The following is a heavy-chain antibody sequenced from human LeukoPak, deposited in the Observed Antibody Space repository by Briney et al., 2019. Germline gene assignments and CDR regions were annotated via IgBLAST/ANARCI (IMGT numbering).Heavy chain of an antibody. CDR1: GFTFSSYA. J-gene: IGHJ4*02. CDR3: AKGAYESDSSGYLGQLDFFDY. V-gene: IGHV3-23*01. Sequence: GGSLRLSCAASGFTFSSYAMNWVRQAPGKGLEWVSGISGSGGSTYYADSVKGRFTISRDNSKSTLYLQKSSLRDEDTAVYFCAKGAYESDSSGYLGQLDFFDYWGQGTLVTVSS. D-gene: IGHD3-22*01. CDR2: ISGSGGST.